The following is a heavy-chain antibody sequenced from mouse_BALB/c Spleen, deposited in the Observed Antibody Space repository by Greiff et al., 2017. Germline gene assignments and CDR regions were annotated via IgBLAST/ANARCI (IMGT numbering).Heavy chain of an antibody. Sequence: EVKLQESGPGLVKPSQTVSLTCTVTGISITTGNYSWSWIRPFPGNKLEWIGYIYYSGTSTYNPSLTSRTTITRDTSKNQFFLEMNSLTAEDTATYYCARDGNYYFDYWGQGTTLTVSS. J-gene: IGHJ2*01. CDR2: IYYSGTS. V-gene: IGHV3-5*02. CDR3: ARDGNYYFDY. D-gene: IGHD2-1*01. CDR1: GISITTGNYS.